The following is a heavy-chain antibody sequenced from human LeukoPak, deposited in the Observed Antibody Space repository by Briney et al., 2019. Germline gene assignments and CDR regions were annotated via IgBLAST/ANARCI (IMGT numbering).Heavy chain of an antibody. CDR2: IYSSGST. V-gene: IGHV4-4*09. D-gene: IGHD3-16*02. J-gene: IGHJ3*02. Sequence: SETLSLTCTVSGGSISSNYWNWIRRPPGKGLEWIGYIYSSGSTNYNPSLKSRVTMSVVTSNNQFSLKLMSVTAADTGVYYCARQRLGEISLTAFDIWGRGTMVTVSS. CDR3: ARQRLGEISLTAFDI. CDR1: GGSISSNY.